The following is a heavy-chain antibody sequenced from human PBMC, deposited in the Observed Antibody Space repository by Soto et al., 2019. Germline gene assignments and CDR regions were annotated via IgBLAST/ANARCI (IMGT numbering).Heavy chain of an antibody. D-gene: IGHD3-16*02. J-gene: IGHJ4*02. CDR1: GYTFTSYD. CDR2: MNPNSGNT. CDR3: ARVRYDYVWGSYRHDY. V-gene: IGHV1-8*01. Sequence: QVQLVQSGAEVKKPGASVKVSCKASGYTFTSYDINWVRQATGQGLEWMGWMNPNSGNTGYAQKFQGRVTRPRNTDIRPAYMELSSLRSEETDVYYCARVRYDYVWGSYRHDYWGQGTLVTVSS.